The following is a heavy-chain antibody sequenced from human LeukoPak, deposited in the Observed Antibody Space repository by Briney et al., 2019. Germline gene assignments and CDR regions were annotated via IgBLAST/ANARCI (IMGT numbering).Heavy chain of an antibody. Sequence: ASVKVSCKASGYTFTGYYMHWVRQAPGQGLEWMGWINPNSGGTNYAQKFQGRDTMTRDTSISTAYMELSRLRSDDTAVYYCTRDHGGSCYRWGQGTLVTVFS. CDR2: INPNSGGT. D-gene: IGHD2-15*01. J-gene: IGHJ5*02. CDR3: TRDHGGSCYR. CDR1: GYTFTGYY. V-gene: IGHV1-2*02.